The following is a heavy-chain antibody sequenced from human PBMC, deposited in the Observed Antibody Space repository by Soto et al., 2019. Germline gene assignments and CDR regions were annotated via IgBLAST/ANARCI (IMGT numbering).Heavy chain of an antibody. CDR3: TRGHYYYAMDV. Sequence: LSLTCAVSGGSVSSGVFSWNWIRQPPGQGLEWIGYISHGGSPHYTPSLRSRVSISVDRSTNVISLNLTSMTPADTAVYFCTRGHYYYAMDVWGQGTTVTV. J-gene: IGHJ6*02. V-gene: IGHV4-30-2*01. CDR2: ISHGGSP. CDR1: GGSVSSGVFS.